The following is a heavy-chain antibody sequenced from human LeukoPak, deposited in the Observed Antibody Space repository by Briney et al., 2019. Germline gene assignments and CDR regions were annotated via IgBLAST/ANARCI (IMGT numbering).Heavy chain of an antibody. CDR3: ASAPKYYYDSSGFSSYYYGMDV. D-gene: IGHD3-22*01. V-gene: IGHV4-34*01. CDR1: GGSFSGYY. CDR2: INHSGST. Sequence: SETLSLTCAVYGGSFSGYYWSWIRQPPGKGLEWIGEINHSGSTNYNPSLKSRVTISVDASKNQFSLKLSSVTAADTAVYYCASAPKYYYDSSGFSSYYYGMDVWGQGTTVTVSS. J-gene: IGHJ6*02.